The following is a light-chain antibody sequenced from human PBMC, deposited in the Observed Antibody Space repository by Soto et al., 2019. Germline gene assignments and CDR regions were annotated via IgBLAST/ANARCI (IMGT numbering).Light chain of an antibody. J-gene: IGKJ5*01. Sequence: DIQLTQSPSFLSASVGDRVTITCRASQGISTFLAWYQQQPGKAPQRLLYAASTLQSGVPSRFSGSGSATDFTLTISSLQPEDFATYYCQHADSFPLITFGQGTRLEIK. V-gene: IGKV1-9*01. CDR1: QGISTF. CDR3: QHADSFPLIT. CDR2: AAS.